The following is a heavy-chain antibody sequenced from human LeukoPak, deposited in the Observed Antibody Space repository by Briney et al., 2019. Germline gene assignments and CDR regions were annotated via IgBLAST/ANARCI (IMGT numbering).Heavy chain of an antibody. CDR2: IYYSGST. V-gene: IGHV4-4*07. D-gene: IGHD5-18*01. J-gene: IGHJ4*02. CDR3: ARDGYSYGYEY. Sequence: SETLSLTCTVSGGSINYFYWSWIRQPAGKGLEWIGHIYYSGSTEYNPSLKSRVSMSVDTSKNQFSLKLTSVTAADTAVYYCARDGYSYGYEYWGQGTLVTVSS. CDR1: GGSINYFY.